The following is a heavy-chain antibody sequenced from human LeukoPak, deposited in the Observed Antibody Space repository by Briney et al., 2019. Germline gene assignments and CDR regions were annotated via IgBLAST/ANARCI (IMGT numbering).Heavy chain of an antibody. D-gene: IGHD3-3*01. J-gene: IGHJ4*02. Sequence: GGSLRLSCAASGFTFSSYAMHWVRKAPGKGLEWVAVISYDGSNKYYADSVKGRFTISRDNSKNTLYLQMNSLRAEDTAVYYCARARPVWSGYYFGPTRYDYWGQGTLVTVSS. V-gene: IGHV3-30-3*01. CDR3: ARARPVWSGYYFGPTRYDY. CDR1: GFTFSSYA. CDR2: ISYDGSNK.